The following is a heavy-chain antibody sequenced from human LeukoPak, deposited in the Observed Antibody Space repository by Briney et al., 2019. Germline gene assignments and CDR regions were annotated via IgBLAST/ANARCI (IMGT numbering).Heavy chain of an antibody. CDR3: ARVPQGSSWPYYFDY. J-gene: IGHJ4*02. Sequence: SVKVSCKASGGTFSTYAISWLRQAPGQGLEWVGRIVPILGTANYAQNFQGRVTITADRSTTTASMELSSLRSEERAVYYCARVPQGSSWPYYFDYWGQGTLVTVSS. D-gene: IGHD6-13*01. CDR2: IVPILGTA. V-gene: IGHV1-69*04. CDR1: GGTFSTYA.